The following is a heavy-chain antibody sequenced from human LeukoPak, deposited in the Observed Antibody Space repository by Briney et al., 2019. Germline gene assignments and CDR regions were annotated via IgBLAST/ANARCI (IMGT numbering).Heavy chain of an antibody. D-gene: IGHD3-3*01. CDR2: ISYDGSNK. J-gene: IGHJ6*02. Sequence: GGSLRLSCAASGFTFSSYAMHWVRQAPGKGLEWVAVISYDGSNKYYADSVKGRFTISRDNSKNTLYLQMNSLRADDTAVYYCAREGITIFGVVIPNYYGMDVWGQRTTVTVSS. V-gene: IGHV3-30-3*01. CDR3: AREGITIFGVVIPNYYGMDV. CDR1: GFTFSSYA.